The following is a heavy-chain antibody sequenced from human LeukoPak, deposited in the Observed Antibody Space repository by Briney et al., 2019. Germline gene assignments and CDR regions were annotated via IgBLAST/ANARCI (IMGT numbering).Heavy chain of an antibody. Sequence: SETLSLTCTVSGGSISSSSYYWGWIRQPPGTGLEWIGSIYYSGSTYYNPSLKSRVTISVDTSKNQFSLKLSSVTAADTAVYYCARHVLRFLEWLLDPPNWFDPWGQGTLVTVSS. CDR2: IYYSGST. V-gene: IGHV4-39*01. D-gene: IGHD3-3*01. CDR3: ARHVLRFLEWLLDPPNWFDP. J-gene: IGHJ5*02. CDR1: GGSISSSSYY.